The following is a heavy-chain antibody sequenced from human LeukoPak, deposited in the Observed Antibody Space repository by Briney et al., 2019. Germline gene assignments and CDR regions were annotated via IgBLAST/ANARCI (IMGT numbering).Heavy chain of an antibody. CDR3: ARVLSGSYVPYYYYYYMDV. Sequence: PGGSLRLSCAASGFTFSTYAMNWVRLTPGKGLEWVSTFSASGGYTYYADSVKGRFTISRDNAKNSLYLQMNSLRAEDTAVYYCARVLSGSYVPYYYYYYMDVWGKGTTVTISS. V-gene: IGHV3-23*01. CDR2: FSASGGYT. J-gene: IGHJ6*03. D-gene: IGHD1-26*01. CDR1: GFTFSTYA.